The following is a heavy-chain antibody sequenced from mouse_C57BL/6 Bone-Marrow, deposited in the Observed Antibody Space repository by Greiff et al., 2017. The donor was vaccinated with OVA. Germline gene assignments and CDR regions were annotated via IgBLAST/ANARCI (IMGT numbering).Heavy chain of an antibody. J-gene: IGHJ3*01. V-gene: IGHV1-52*01. CDR2: IDPSDSDT. CDR3: GCGWLRGWFAD. CDR1: GYTFTSYW. Sequence: QVQLQQSGAELVRPGSSVKLSCKASGYTFTSYWMHWVKQRPIQGLEWIGNIDPSDSDTNYNQKFKDKATLTVDKSSSTAYLQLRSLTSEDSAVAYCGCGWLRGWFADWGQGTLVTVSA. D-gene: IGHD2-2*01.